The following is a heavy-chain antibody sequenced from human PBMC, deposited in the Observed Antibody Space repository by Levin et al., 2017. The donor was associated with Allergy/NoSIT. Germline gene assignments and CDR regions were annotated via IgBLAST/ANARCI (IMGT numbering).Heavy chain of an antibody. CDR1: GFPFSGHW. J-gene: IGHJ6*02. CDR3: ARTNHGMYAMDV. CDR2: IDTDGSST. D-gene: IGHD1-14*01. Sequence: GGSLRLSCAASGFPFSGHWMHWVRQPPGKGLEWVSRIDTDGSSTNYADYVKGRFTISRDNPKQTPYLQLNILRAEDTAVYYCARTNHGMYAMDVWGQGTTVTVSS. V-gene: IGHV3-74*01.